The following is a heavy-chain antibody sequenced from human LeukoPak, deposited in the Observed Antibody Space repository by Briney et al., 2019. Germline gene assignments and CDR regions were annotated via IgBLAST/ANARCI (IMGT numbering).Heavy chain of an antibody. D-gene: IGHD6-19*01. J-gene: IGHJ4*02. CDR3: ARGTPSGWHGAVY. Sequence: ASVKVPCKASEYTFASYDINWVRQATGQGLEWMGWMNPNSGNTGYAQKFQGRVTMTRNTSINTAYMELSSLRSEDTAVYYCARGTPSGWHGAVYWGQGTLVTVSS. CDR2: MNPNSGNT. V-gene: IGHV1-8*01. CDR1: EYTFASYD.